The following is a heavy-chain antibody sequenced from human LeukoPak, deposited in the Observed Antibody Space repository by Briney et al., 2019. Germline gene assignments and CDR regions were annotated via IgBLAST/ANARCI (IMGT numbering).Heavy chain of an antibody. D-gene: IGHD2-21*02. CDR2: INHSESA. CDR1: GGSFSGYH. CDR3: RVFTVVTAIIDY. Sequence: PSETLSLTCAVYGGSFSGYHWSWVRQFPGKGLEWIGEINHSESANYNPSLKNRITISVDTSKNQFSLKMSSVTAADTAVYYCRVFTVVTAIIDYWGQGTLVTVSS. J-gene: IGHJ4*02. V-gene: IGHV4-34*01.